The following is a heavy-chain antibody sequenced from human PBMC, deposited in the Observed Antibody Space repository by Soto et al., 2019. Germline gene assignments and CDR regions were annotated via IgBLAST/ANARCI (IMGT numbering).Heavy chain of an antibody. CDR2: IYGGGST. D-gene: IGHD4-4*01. J-gene: IGHJ3*02. Sequence: AGSLRLSCAASGFTVSSNYMSWVRQAPGKGLEWVSVIYGGGSTYYADSVKGRFTISRDNSKNTLYLQMNSLRAEDTAVYYCAREITTSGAFDIWGQGTMVTVSS. CDR1: GFTVSSNY. V-gene: IGHV3-66*01. CDR3: AREITTSGAFDI.